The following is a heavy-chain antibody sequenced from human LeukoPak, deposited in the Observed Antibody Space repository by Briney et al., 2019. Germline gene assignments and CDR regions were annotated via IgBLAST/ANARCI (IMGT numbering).Heavy chain of an antibody. Sequence: ASVKVSCKASGYTFTSYYMHWVQQAPGQGLEWMGIINPSGGSTSYAQKFQGRVTMTRDTSTSTVYMELSSLRSEDTAVYYCARALARWLQLNAFDIWGQGTMVTVSS. D-gene: IGHD5-24*01. CDR1: GYTFTSYY. CDR2: INPSGGST. CDR3: ARALARWLQLNAFDI. V-gene: IGHV1-46*01. J-gene: IGHJ3*02.